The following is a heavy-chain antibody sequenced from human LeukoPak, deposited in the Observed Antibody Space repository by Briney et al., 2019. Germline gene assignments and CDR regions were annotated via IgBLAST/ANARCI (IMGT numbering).Heavy chain of an antibody. CDR3: ARGASCYAFDY. D-gene: IGHD2-2*01. V-gene: IGHV4-30-4*08. CDR2: IYYSGST. J-gene: IGHJ4*02. Sequence: SETLSLTCAVYGGSFSGHYWSWIRQPPGKGLEWIGYIYYSGSTYYNPSLKSRVTISVDTSKNQFSLKLSSVTAADTAVYYCARGASCYAFDYWGQGTLVTVSS. CDR1: GGSFSGHY.